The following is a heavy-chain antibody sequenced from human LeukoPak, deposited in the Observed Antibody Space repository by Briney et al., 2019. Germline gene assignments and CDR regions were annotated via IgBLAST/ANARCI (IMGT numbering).Heavy chain of an antibody. J-gene: IGHJ4*02. CDR3: ARVMTVAGTGVDY. CDR2: ISYDGSNK. Sequence: GGSLRLSCAASGFTFSNYAMHWVRQAPGKGLEWVTVISYDGSNKYYVDSVKGRFTISRDNSKNTLYLQMNSLRAEDTAVYYCARVMTVAGTGVDYWGQGTLVTVSS. V-gene: IGHV3-30*04. CDR1: GFTFSNYA. D-gene: IGHD6-19*01.